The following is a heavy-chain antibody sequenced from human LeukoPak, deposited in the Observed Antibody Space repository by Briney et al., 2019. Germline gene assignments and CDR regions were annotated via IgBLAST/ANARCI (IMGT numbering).Heavy chain of an antibody. CDR1: GFTFSSYA. J-gene: IGHJ5*02. Sequence: GGSLRLSCAASGFTFSSYAMSWVRQAPGKGLEWVSSIGGSGGSTYYADFVKGRFTIPRDNSKNTLFLQMNSLRAEDTALYYCAKGSSGYFVDLWGQGTLVTVSS. CDR2: IGGSGGST. D-gene: IGHD3-22*01. V-gene: IGHV3-23*01. CDR3: AKGSSGYFVDL.